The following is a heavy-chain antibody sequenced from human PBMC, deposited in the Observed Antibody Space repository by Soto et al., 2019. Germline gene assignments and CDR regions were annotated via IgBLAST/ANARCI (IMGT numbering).Heavy chain of an antibody. CDR2: INHSGST. CDR3: ERIYQSSSGSDVFGY. CDR1: GLSIRYYY. V-gene: IGHV4-34*01. Sequence: SETLALTYAFYGLSIRYYYLTWIRQPPGKGLEWIGEINHSGSTNYNPSLKSRVTISVDTSKNQFSLHLNSVTPEDAAVYYCERIYQSSSGSDVFGYWGQGTLVTGSS. J-gene: IGHJ4*02. D-gene: IGHD5-12*01.